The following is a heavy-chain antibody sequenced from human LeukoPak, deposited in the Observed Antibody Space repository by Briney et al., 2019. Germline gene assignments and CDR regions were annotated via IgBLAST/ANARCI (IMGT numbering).Heavy chain of an antibody. J-gene: IGHJ3*02. V-gene: IGHV4-39*07. Sequence: SQTLSLTCTVSGGSISISSYYWGWIRQPPGNGLEWIGSIYFSGSTYYHPSLKTRLTISIDTSTYQFSRKLRSVTPADTAVVYWTRVGTDNYDFLSGYPAAFYIWGQRTMVTVSS. D-gene: IGHD3-3*01. CDR2: IYFSGST. CDR1: GGSISISSYY. CDR3: TRVGTDNYDFLSGYPAAFYI.